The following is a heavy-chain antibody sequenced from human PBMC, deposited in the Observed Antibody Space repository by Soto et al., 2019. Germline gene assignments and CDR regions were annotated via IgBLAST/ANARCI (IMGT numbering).Heavy chain of an antibody. CDR3: ERDGVISYDRSGYKTGDSDAFDI. CDR2: IYSGGST. Sequence: GGSLRLSCAASGLTVSSNYMSWVRQAPGKGLEWVSVIYSGGSTYYADSVKGRFTISRDNSKNTLYLQMNSLRAEDTAVYYCERDGVISYDRSGYKTGDSDAFDIWGQGTMGTVS. D-gene: IGHD3-22*01. J-gene: IGHJ3*02. CDR1: GLTVSSNY. V-gene: IGHV3-53*01.